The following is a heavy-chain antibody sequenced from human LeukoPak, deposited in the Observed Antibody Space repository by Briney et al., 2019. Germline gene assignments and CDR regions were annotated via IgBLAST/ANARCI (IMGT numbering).Heavy chain of an antibody. J-gene: IGHJ4*02. Sequence: PGGSLRLSCAASGFTFSSYNMNWVRQAPGKGLEWVSYITSGGSTIYYADSVKGRFTISRDNAKNSLYLQMNSLRDEDTAVYSRAKDVCTSPRCLLYFDSWGQGTLVTVSS. CDR2: ITSGGSTI. CDR3: AKDVCTSPRCLLYFDS. V-gene: IGHV3-48*02. CDR1: GFTFSSYN. D-gene: IGHD2-8*01.